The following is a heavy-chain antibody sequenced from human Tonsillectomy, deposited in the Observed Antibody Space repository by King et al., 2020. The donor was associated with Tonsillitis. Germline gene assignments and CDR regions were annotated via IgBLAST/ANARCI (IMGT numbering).Heavy chain of an antibody. CDR1: GFTCSSYG. D-gene: IGHD6-19*01. CDR3: AKDAARRIAVAGTSNY. V-gene: IGHV3-30*18. CDR2: ISYDGSNK. J-gene: IGHJ4*02. Sequence: VQLVESGGGVVQPGRSLRLSCAASGFTCSSYGMHWVRQAPGKGLEWVAVISYDGSNKYYADSVKGRFTISRDNSKNTLYLQMHSLRAEDTAVYYCAKDAARRIAVAGTSNYWGQGTLLTVSS.